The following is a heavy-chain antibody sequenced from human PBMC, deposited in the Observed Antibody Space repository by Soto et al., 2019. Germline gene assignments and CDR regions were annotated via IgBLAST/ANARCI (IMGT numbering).Heavy chain of an antibody. CDR1: GGSFSGYY. Sequence: SETLSLTCAVYGGSFSGYYWSWIRQPPGKGLEWIGEINHSGSTNYNPSLKSRVTISVDTSKNQCSLKLSSVTAAETAVYYCARVGEMATIAFPGAFDIWGQGTMVTVSS. J-gene: IGHJ3*02. V-gene: IGHV4-34*01. CDR2: INHSGST. CDR3: ARVGEMATIAFPGAFDI. D-gene: IGHD5-12*01.